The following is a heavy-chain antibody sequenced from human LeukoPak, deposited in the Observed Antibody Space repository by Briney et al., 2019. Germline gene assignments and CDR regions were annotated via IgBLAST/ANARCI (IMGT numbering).Heavy chain of an antibody. D-gene: IGHD1-26*01. CDR3: ARSSGSYRPFDS. J-gene: IGHJ4*02. CDR1: GFTFSSYE. V-gene: IGHV3-48*03. Sequence: QPGGSLRLSCATSGFTFSSYEMNWVRQAPGKGLEWVSHISDGSGTIHYADSVKGRFTISRDDAKYSLYLQMNSLRVEDTALYYCARSSGSYRPFDSWGRGTLVTVSS. CDR2: ISDGSGTI.